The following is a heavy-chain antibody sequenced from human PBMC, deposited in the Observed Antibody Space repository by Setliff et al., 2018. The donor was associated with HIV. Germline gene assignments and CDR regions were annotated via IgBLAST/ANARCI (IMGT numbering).Heavy chain of an antibody. CDR2: MNPNSGVS. D-gene: IGHD3-10*01. V-gene: IGHV1-8*01. CDR3: ASGKGVGGVIIRGGLDV. Sequence: GASVKVSCKASGHTFNNYDIHWVRRATGHGLEWMGWMNPNSGVSGYAQKFQGRVTMTRYTSISTAYMELSRLTSEDTGVYYCASGKGVGGVIIRGGLDVWGKGTTVTVSS. J-gene: IGHJ6*04. CDR1: GHTFNNYD.